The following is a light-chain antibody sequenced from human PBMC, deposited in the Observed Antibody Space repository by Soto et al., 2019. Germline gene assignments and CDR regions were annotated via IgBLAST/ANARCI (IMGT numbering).Light chain of an antibody. Sequence: AIPMTQSPSSLTASVGDRVTITCRPSQGIGNDLGWYQQKSGKAPKLLIYAASNLQSGVPSRFSCSGSGTDFTLTISGLQPEDVATYYCLQDNNYPLTVGGGTKVDIK. V-gene: IGKV1-6*01. CDR1: QGIGND. CDR2: AAS. J-gene: IGKJ4*01. CDR3: LQDNNYPLT.